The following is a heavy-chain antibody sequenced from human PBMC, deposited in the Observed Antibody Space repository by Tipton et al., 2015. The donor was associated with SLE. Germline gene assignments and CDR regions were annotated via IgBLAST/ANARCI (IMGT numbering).Heavy chain of an antibody. D-gene: IGHD6-6*01. J-gene: IGHJ4*02. V-gene: IGHV4-61*01. CDR3: ARGRGSSSYGHY. CDR2: IYYSGST. CDR1: DDSVSSAYY. Sequence: TLSLTCIVSDDSVSSAYYWAWIRQPPGKGLEWIGYIYYSGSTIHNHSLKSRVTMSVDTSKNQFSLKLSSVTAADTAVYYCARGRGSSSYGHYWGQGTLFTVSS.